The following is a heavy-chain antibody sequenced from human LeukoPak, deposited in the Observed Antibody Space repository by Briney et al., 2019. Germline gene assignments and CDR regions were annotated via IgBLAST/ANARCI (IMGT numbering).Heavy chain of an antibody. CDR3: ALLIYYYYYMDV. CDR2: IYHSGST. V-gene: IGHV4-4*02. Sequence: SETLSLTCAVSGGSISSSNWWSWVRQPPGKGLGWIGEIYHSGSTNYNPSLKSRVTISVDKSRNQFSPKLSSVTAADTAVYYCALLIYYYYYMDVWGKGTTVTVSS. J-gene: IGHJ6*03. D-gene: IGHD2-8*01. CDR1: GGSISSSNW.